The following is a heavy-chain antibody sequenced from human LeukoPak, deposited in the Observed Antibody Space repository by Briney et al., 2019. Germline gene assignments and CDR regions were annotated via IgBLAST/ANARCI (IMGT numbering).Heavy chain of an antibody. J-gene: IGHJ3*02. D-gene: IGHD3-10*01. CDR1: GGSISSSSYY. CDR3: ARQGIYYGSGSFFSWAFDI. Sequence: SETLSLTCTVSGGSISSSSYYWGWIRQPPGKGLEWIGSIYYSGSTYYNPSLKSRVTISVDTSKNQFSLKLSSVTAADTAVYYCARQGIYYGSGSFFSWAFDIWGQGTMVTVSS. V-gene: IGHV4-39*01. CDR2: IYYSGST.